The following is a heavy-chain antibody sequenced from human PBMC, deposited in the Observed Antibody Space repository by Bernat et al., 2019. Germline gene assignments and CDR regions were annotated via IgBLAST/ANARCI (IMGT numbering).Heavy chain of an antibody. Sequence: QVQLHQWGAGLLKPSETLSLTCAVYGGSFNNYYWSWIRQPPGKGLEWIGEINHDGSTNSNPSLKNRVTISVDTSKNQFSLRLRSLNAADTAVYYCARGEAGGPRFDYWGLGTLVTVSS. CDR1: GGSFNNYY. CDR2: INHDGST. J-gene: IGHJ4*02. V-gene: IGHV4-34*01. CDR3: ARGEAGGPRFDY. D-gene: IGHD2-15*01.